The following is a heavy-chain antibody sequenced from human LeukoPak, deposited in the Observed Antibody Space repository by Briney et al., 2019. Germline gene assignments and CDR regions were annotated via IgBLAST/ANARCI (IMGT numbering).Heavy chain of an antibody. V-gene: IGHV4-30-4*01. D-gene: IGHD4-17*01. CDR1: GGSISSGDCS. CDR2: IYYSGST. CDR3: ARGGKTTVTSYWYFDL. J-gene: IGHJ2*01. Sequence: PSETLSLTCTVSGGSISSGDCSWSWIRQPPGKGLEWIGYIYYSGSTYYNPSLKSRVTISVDTSKNQFSLKLSSVTAADTAVYYCARGGKTTVTSYWYFDLWGRGTLVTVSS.